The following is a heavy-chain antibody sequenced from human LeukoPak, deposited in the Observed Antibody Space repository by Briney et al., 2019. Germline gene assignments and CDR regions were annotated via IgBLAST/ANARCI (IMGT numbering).Heavy chain of an antibody. CDR1: GFTFSNYW. V-gene: IGHV3-7*01. CDR2: IKQGGSEK. CDR3: AREENYDSFDY. Sequence: GGSLRLSCAASGFTFSNYWMTWVRQAPGKGLEWVANIKQGGSEKYYVDSVKGRFTISRDNAKNSLFLQMNSLRAEDTAVYYCAREENYDSFDYWGQGTLVTVSS. D-gene: IGHD5-12*01. J-gene: IGHJ4*02.